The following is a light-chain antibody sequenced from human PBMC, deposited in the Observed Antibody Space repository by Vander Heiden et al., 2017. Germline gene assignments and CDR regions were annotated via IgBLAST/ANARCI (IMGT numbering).Light chain of an antibody. CDR3: ASWDDSLEGVI. J-gene: IGLJ2*01. Sequence: QSVLTQPPSASGTTWQRVTISRSGSFSNIGSKAVNWYRQFPGTAPKRLIYSNNGRPSGVPNRFSGSKSGTSASLAISGLQSDDEADYYCASWDDSLEGVIFGGGTKLTVL. CDR2: SNN. CDR1: FSNIGSKA. V-gene: IGLV1-44*01.